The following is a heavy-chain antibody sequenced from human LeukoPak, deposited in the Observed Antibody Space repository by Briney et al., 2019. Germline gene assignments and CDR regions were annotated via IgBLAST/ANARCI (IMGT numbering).Heavy chain of an antibody. CDR1: GGSMSGQF. Sequence: SETLSLTCTVSGGSMSGQFWSWFRQPSGKGLEWIGYVHSSGSTSYNPSLKSRVTISVDTSKNQISLKLSSVTAADTAVYYCARDLGVMVRAFDIWGQGTMVTVSS. J-gene: IGHJ3*02. CDR2: VHSSGST. CDR3: ARDLGVMVRAFDI. V-gene: IGHV4-59*11. D-gene: IGHD5-18*01.